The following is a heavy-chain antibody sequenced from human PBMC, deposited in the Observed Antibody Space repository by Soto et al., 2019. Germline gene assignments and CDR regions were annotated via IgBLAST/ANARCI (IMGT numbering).Heavy chain of an antibody. D-gene: IGHD2-21*02. CDR3: AVAYCGGDCYYYYYYGMDV. CDR1: GGTFSSYA. CDR2: IIPIFGTA. J-gene: IGHJ6*02. V-gene: IGHV1-69*13. Sequence: SVKVSCKASGGTFSSYAISWVRQAPGQGLEWMGGIIPIFGTANYAQKFQGRVTITADESTSTAYMELSSLRSEDTAVYYCAVAYCGGDCYYYYYYGMDVWGQGTTVTVSS.